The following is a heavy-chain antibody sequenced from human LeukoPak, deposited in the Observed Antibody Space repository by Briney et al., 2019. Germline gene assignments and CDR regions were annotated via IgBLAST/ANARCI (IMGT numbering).Heavy chain of an antibody. Sequence: ASVKVSCKASGYTFTSYYMHWVRRAPGQGLEWMGIINPSGGSTSYAQKFQGRVTMTRDMSTSTVYMELGSLRSEDTAVYYCARDIAARPYYYYYMDVWGKGTTVTVSS. V-gene: IGHV1-46*01. CDR3: ARDIAARPYYYYYMDV. J-gene: IGHJ6*03. CDR2: INPSGGST. D-gene: IGHD6-6*01. CDR1: GYTFTSYY.